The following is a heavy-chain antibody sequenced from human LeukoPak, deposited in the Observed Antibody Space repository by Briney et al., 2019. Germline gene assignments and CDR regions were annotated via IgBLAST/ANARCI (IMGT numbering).Heavy chain of an antibody. CDR3: ARVGTVSTLDY. CDR1: GGSISSSSYY. J-gene: IGHJ4*02. D-gene: IGHD4-17*01. V-gene: IGHV4-39*07. Sequence: SSETLSLTCSVSGGSISSSSYYWGWIRQPPGKGLEWIGSIYYSGSAYYNPSLKSRVTISVDTSKNQFSLKLSSVTAADTAVYYCARVGTVSTLDYWGQGTLVTVSS. CDR2: IYYSGSA.